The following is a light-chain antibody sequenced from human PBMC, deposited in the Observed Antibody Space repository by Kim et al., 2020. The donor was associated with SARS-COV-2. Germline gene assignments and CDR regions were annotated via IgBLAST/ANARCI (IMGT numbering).Light chain of an antibody. CDR1: SSDVGGYNF. Sequence: QSALTQPPSASGSPGQSVTISCTGTSSDVGGYNFVSWYQQHPGKAPKLMIYDVSNRPSGVPDRFSGSKSGNTASLTVSGLQAEAEAVYYCSSYAAISNFVFGTGTKVTVL. CDR2: DVS. J-gene: IGLJ1*01. V-gene: IGLV2-8*01. CDR3: SSYAAISNFV.